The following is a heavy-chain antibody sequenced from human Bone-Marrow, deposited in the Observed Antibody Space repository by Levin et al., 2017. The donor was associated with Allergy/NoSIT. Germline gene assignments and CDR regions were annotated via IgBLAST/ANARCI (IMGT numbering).Heavy chain of an antibody. J-gene: IGHJ6*03. CDR1: GASVNSADYH. D-gene: IGHD3-10*01. Sequence: SETLSLTCTVSGASVNSADYHWSWIRQPAGTGLEWIGRTYTSGTTNYNPSLKSRVTISTDTSENQFSLKLTSVTAADTAVYYCARELNRGILGYYYYYYMDVWGKGTTVIVSS. CDR2: TYTSGTT. V-gene: IGHV4-61*02. CDR3: ARELNRGILGYYYYYYMDV.